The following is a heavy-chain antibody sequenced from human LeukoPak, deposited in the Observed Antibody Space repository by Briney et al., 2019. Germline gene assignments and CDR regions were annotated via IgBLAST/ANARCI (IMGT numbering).Heavy chain of an antibody. V-gene: IGHV3-11*01. CDR2: ISSGGSTT. CDR3: AREIAADRGFDS. Sequence: GGSLRLSCAGSGFTFSDHYMSWIRQAPGKGLECVSYISSGGSTTYYTDSVKGRFTISRDNGKSALDLQMNSLRAEDTAVYYCAREIAADRGFDSWGQGTLVTVSS. J-gene: IGHJ4*02. D-gene: IGHD6-6*01. CDR1: GFTFSDHY.